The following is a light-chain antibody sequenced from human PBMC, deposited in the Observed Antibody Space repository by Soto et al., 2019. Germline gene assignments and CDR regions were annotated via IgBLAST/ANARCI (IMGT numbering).Light chain of an antibody. CDR3: QQYETYFRDT. Sequence: DIQMTQSPSTLSASVGDRVTITCRASQTINSKLAWYQKKPGQAPKLLIFDGYNLESGVPSRFSGSGSGTEFTLSIGSLQPDDFATYYCQQYETYFRDTFGQGTKLDIK. J-gene: IGKJ2*01. V-gene: IGKV1-5*01. CDR2: DGY. CDR1: QTINSK.